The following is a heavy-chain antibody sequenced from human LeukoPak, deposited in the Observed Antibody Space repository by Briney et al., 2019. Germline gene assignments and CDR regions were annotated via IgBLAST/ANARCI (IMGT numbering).Heavy chain of an antibody. CDR2: VYYSGST. CDR1: GGSISSGDYY. Sequence: SETLSLTCTVSGGSISSGDYYWSWLRQPPGKGLEWSGYVYYSGSTYYNPSLKSRVTISVDTSNNQFSLKMSSVTAAAAAVYYCARAWIQFLGYFDYWGQGTLVTVSS. V-gene: IGHV4-30-4*08. CDR3: ARAWIQFLGYFDY. J-gene: IGHJ4*02. D-gene: IGHD5-18*01.